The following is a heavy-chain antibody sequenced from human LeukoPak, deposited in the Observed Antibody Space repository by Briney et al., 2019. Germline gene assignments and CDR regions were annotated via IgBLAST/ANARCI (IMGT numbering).Heavy chain of an antibody. J-gene: IGHJ4*02. Sequence: SETLSLTCAVYGGSFSGYYRSWIRQPPGKGLEWIGEINHSGSTNYNPSLKSRVTISVDTSKNQFSLKLNSVTAADTAVYYCARGGYSGYDYGYSYGYFTYWGQGTLVTVSS. CDR2: INHSGST. CDR1: GGSFSGYY. CDR3: ARGGYSGYDYGYSYGYFTY. V-gene: IGHV4-34*01. D-gene: IGHD5-12*01.